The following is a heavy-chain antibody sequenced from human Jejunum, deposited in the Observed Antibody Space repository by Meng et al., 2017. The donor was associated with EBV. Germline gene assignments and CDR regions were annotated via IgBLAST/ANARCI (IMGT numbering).Heavy chain of an antibody. J-gene: IGHJ4*02. D-gene: IGHD5-24*01. CDR3: ARDRSNSDY. Sequence: QVQLVQSGAEVKKPGASVKVSCKASGYDFINSGISWVRQAPGQGLEWMGWISVYRGNTNYAQRFQDRVTLTTNTSTSTVYMELRSPTSDDTAVYYCARDRSNSDYWGQGTLVTVSS. V-gene: IGHV1-18*01. CDR2: ISVYRGNT. CDR1: GYDFINSG.